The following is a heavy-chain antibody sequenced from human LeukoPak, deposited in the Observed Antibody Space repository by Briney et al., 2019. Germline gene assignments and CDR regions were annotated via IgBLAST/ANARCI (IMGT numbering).Heavy chain of an antibody. CDR1: GGSISSYY. J-gene: IGHJ4*02. CDR2: IYYSGST. Sequence: PSETLSLTCTVSGGSISSYYWSWIRQPPGKGLEWIGYIYYSGSTNYNPSLKSRVTISVDTSKNQFSLKLSSVTAADTAVYYCARQDPAGQNFDYWGQGTLVTVSS. CDR3: ARQDPAGQNFDY. D-gene: IGHD1-1*01. V-gene: IGHV4-59*08.